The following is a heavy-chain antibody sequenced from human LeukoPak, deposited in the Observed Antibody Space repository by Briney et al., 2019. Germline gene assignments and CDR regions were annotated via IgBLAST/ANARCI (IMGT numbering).Heavy chain of an antibody. D-gene: IGHD3-3*01. Sequence: GGSLRLSCAASGFTFSSYAMRWVRQAPGKGLEWVAVISYDGSNKYYADSVKGRFTISRDNSKNTLYLQMNSLRAEDTAVYYCARGEGTTIFGVVIIPGNYYFDYWGQGTLVTVSS. V-gene: IGHV3-30-3*01. J-gene: IGHJ4*02. CDR3: ARGEGTTIFGVVIIPGNYYFDY. CDR1: GFTFSSYA. CDR2: ISYDGSNK.